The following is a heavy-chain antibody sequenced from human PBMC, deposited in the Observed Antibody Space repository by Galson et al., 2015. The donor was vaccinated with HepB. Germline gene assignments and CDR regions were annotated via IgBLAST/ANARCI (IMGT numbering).Heavy chain of an antibody. CDR1: GFTFSRYA. V-gene: IGHV3-23*01. CDR2: ITSSGGKT. Sequence: SLRLSCAASGFTFSRYAMTWVRQAPGKGLEWVSSITSSGGKTYYTDSVKGRFTISRDNSRNTVLLQLNSLRAEDTAAYYCAKDGIMVANNPYQLHFWGQGTLVSVSS. D-gene: IGHD2-15*01. CDR3: AKDGIMVANNPYQLHF. J-gene: IGHJ4*02.